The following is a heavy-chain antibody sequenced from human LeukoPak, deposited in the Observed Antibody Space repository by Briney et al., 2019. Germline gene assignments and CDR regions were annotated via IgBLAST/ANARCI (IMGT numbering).Heavy chain of an antibody. D-gene: IGHD3-3*01. V-gene: IGHV4-39*07. CDR1: GGSISGSSYY. Sequence: SETLSLTCTVSGGSISGSSYYWGWIRQPPGKGLEWIGSIYYSGSTYYNPSLKSRVTISVDKSKNQFSLTLSSVTAADTAIYYRGSNGYYSLDNWGRGALVTVSS. CDR3: GSNGYYSLDN. CDR2: IYYSGST. J-gene: IGHJ4*02.